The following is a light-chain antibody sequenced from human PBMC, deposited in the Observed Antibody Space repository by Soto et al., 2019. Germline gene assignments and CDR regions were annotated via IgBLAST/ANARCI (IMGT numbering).Light chain of an antibody. CDR1: QSISRY. J-gene: IGKJ5*01. V-gene: IGKV1-39*01. CDR3: QQSYSTPIT. CDR2: AAS. Sequence: DIQITQSPSSLSASVGDRVTITFRASQSISRYLNWYQQKPGKAPKILXYAASSLQSGVPSRFSGSVSGTDGTITISSLKQEDGSTYYCQQSYSTPITFGQGTRLEIK.